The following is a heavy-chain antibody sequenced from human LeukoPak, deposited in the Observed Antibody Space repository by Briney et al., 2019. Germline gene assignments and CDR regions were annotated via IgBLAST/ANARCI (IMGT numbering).Heavy chain of an antibody. J-gene: IGHJ4*02. CDR3: ARGLAEQQLVVDY. D-gene: IGHD6-13*01. CDR1: GYTFTSYG. Sequence: ASVKVSCKASGYTFTSYGFNWVRQAPGHGLEWMGWISGYNGNTNYAQKFQGRVTLTTDTSTTTAYMELRRLTSDDTAVYYCARGLAEQQLVVDYWGQETLVTVSS. CDR2: ISGYNGNT. V-gene: IGHV1-18*04.